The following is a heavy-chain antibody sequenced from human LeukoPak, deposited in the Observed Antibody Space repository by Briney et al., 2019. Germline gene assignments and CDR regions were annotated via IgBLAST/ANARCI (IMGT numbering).Heavy chain of an antibody. D-gene: IGHD3-3*01. CDR2: LSGSGDRT. CDR1: GFTFSSYA. Sequence: GGSLRLSCAASGFTFSSYAVSWVRQAPGKGLQWVSALSGSGDRTYYADSVKGRFTISRDNSKNTLFMQMNSLRAEDTAVYYFAKAVRKGQFWSGRHYYYYMDVWGKGTTVTVSS. J-gene: IGHJ6*03. V-gene: IGHV3-23*01. CDR3: AKAVRKGQFWSGRHYYYYMDV.